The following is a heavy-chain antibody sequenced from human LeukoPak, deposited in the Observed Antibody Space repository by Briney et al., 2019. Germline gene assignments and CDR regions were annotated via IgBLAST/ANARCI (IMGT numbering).Heavy chain of an antibody. D-gene: IGHD3-22*01. J-gene: IGHJ4*02. CDR2: INTNTGNP. CDR3: ARGPPTSDYYYDSSGYYK. CDR1: GYTFPGYY. Sequence: ASVKVSCKASGYTFPGYYMHWVRQAPGQGLEWMGWINTNTGNPTYAQGFTGRFVFSLDTSVSTAYLQISSLKAEDTAVYYCARGPPTSDYYYDSSGYYKWGQGTLVTVSS. V-gene: IGHV7-4-1*02.